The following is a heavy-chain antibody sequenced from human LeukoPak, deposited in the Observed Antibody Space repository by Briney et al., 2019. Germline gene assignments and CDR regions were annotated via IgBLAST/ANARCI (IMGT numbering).Heavy chain of an antibody. CDR1: GFTFSSYT. J-gene: IGHJ4*02. Sequence: PGGSLRLSCAASGFTFSSYTIHWVRQAPGKGLDWVAVVLYDGDTKYYADSVKGRFTISRDNSKNTLYLQMNSLRAQDTVVYYCAASTADGSGPFDYWGQGTLVTVSS. CDR3: AASTADGSGPFDY. CDR2: VLYDGDTK. V-gene: IGHV3-30*14. D-gene: IGHD3-10*01.